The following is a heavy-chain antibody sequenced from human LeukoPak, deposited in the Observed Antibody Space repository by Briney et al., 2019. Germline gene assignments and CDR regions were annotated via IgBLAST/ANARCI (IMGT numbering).Heavy chain of an antibody. J-gene: IGHJ4*02. Sequence: ASVKVSCKASGYSFTGYYMHWVRQAPGQGLEWMGWINPNSGDTKYAQKFQGRVTMTRDTSISTAYMELTRLRSDDTAVYYCARVTGYYYDSSGPGDYWGQGTLVTVSS. CDR1: GYSFTGYY. V-gene: IGHV1-2*02. D-gene: IGHD3-22*01. CDR3: ARVTGYYYDSSGPGDY. CDR2: INPNSGDT.